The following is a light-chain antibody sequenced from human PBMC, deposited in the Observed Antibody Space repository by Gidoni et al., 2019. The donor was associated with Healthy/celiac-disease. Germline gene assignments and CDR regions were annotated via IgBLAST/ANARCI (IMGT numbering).Light chain of an antibody. CDR1: QDISNY. Sequence: DIQMPQSPSSLSASVGDRVTITCQASQDISNYLNWYQQKQGKAPKLLIYDASNLETGVPSRFSGSGSGTDFTFTSSSLQPEDIATYYCQQYDNLPPSITFGQGTRLEIK. CDR3: QQYDNLPPSIT. J-gene: IGKJ5*01. CDR2: DAS. V-gene: IGKV1-33*01.